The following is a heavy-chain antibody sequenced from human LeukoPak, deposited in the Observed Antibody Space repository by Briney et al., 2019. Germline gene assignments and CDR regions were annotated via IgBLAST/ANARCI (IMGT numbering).Heavy chain of an antibody. D-gene: IGHD2-2*02. CDR1: GFTFSSYS. CDR2: ISSSSSYI. V-gene: IGHV3-21*01. Sequence: PGGSLRLSCAASGFTFSSYSMNWVRQAPGKGLEWVSSISSSSSYIYYADSVKGRFTISRDNAKNSLYLQMNSLRAEDTAVYYCARSSPHCSSTSCYNDASDIWGQGTMVTVSS. J-gene: IGHJ3*02. CDR3: ARSSPHCSSTSCYNDASDI.